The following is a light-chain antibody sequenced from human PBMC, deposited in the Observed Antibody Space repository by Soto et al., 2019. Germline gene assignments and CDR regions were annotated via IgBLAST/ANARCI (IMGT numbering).Light chain of an antibody. J-gene: IGKJ5*01. Sequence: EIVLTQSPATLSLSPGERATLSCRASQSVDNYIAWYQHKPGQAPRLLIYDASNRATGIPARFSGSGSGTDFTLTISSLEPEDFAVYYCQQRSNWPPITFGQGTRLEIK. CDR1: QSVDNY. V-gene: IGKV3-11*01. CDR3: QQRSNWPPIT. CDR2: DAS.